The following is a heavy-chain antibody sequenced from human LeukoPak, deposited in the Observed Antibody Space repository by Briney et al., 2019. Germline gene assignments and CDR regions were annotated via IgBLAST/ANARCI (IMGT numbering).Heavy chain of an antibody. D-gene: IGHD6-6*01. V-gene: IGHV3-23*01. Sequence: GGSLRLSCAASGFTFSSYAMSWVRQAPGKGLEWVSAISGSGGSTYYADSVKGRFTISRDHSKNTLYLQMNSLRAEDTAVYYCAKGSGSSSPGNYYYYMDVWGKGTTVTVS. CDR2: ISGSGGST. CDR3: AKGSGSSSPGNYYYYMDV. CDR1: GFTFSSYA. J-gene: IGHJ6*03.